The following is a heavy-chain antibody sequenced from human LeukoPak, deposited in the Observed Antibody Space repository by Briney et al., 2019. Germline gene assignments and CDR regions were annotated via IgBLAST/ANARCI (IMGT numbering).Heavy chain of an antibody. D-gene: IGHD1-14*01. Sequence: PSETLSLTCAVYGGSFSGYYWSWIRQPPGKGLEWMGEINHSGSTNYNPSLKSRVTISVDTSKNQFSLKLSSVTAADTAVYYCAVGTGYYFDYWGQGTLVTVSS. J-gene: IGHJ4*02. V-gene: IGHV4-34*01. CDR1: GGSFSGYY. CDR3: AVGTGYYFDY. CDR2: INHSGST.